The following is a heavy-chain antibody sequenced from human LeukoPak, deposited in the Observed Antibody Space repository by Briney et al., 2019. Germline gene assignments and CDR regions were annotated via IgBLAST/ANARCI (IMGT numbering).Heavy chain of an antibody. D-gene: IGHD5-18*01. V-gene: IGHV1-8*02. J-gene: IGHJ5*02. CDR2: MNPNSGNT. CDR1: GYTFTSYD. Sequence: ASVKVSCKASGYTFTSYDINWVRQATGQGLEWMGWMNPNSGNTGYAQKFQGRVTMTRNTSISTAYMELSSLRPEDTAVYYCARRRRNGYGRFDPWGQGTLVTVSS. CDR3: ARRRRNGYGRFDP.